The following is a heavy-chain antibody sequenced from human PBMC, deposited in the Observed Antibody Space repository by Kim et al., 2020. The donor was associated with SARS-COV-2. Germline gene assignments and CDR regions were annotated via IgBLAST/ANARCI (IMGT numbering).Heavy chain of an antibody. Sequence: SETLSLTCAVYGGSFNGYSWNWIRQPPGKGLEWIGGINHSGSTNYNPSFNSRVTISVDRSKNQFSLKVTSVTAADTAVYYCARAPHCGLSTCYETAFWGQRTLVAVSS. CDR3: ARAPHCGLSTCYETAF. CDR2: INHSGST. D-gene: IGHD2-21*01. V-gene: IGHV4-34*01. J-gene: IGHJ4*02. CDR1: GGSFNGYS.